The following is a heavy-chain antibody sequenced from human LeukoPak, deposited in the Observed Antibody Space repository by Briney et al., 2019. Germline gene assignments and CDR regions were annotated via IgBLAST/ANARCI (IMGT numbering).Heavy chain of an antibody. CDR2: ISYDESDK. CDR1: GFTFSNYG. V-gene: IGHV3-30*18. Sequence: GGSLRLSCAASGFTFSNYGMHWVRQAPGKGLEWVAVISYDESDKYYADSVKGRFTISRDNSKNTLYLQMNSLRPEDAAVYYCAKGVVAATNAAYYGMDVWGQGTTVTVSS. CDR3: AKGVVAATNAAYYGMDV. J-gene: IGHJ6*02. D-gene: IGHD2-15*01.